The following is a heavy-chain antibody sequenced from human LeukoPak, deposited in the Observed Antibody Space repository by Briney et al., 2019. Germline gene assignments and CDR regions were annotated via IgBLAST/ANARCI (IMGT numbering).Heavy chain of an antibody. D-gene: IGHD3-10*01. V-gene: IGHV4-4*07. CDR1: HSSIIDYY. J-gene: IGHJ4*02. CDR3: ARMVRDINYFDS. CDR2: IHLRQSITT. Sequence: PSETLSLTCSVSHSSIIDYYWNWIRQPAGKGPDWIGRIHLRQSITTDYNPSLRSRVTMSIDTSRNQFSLSLTSVTAADTALYYCARMVRDINYFDSWGQGILVTVSS.